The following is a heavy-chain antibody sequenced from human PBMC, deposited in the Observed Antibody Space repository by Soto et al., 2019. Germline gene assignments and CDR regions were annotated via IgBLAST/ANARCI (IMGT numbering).Heavy chain of an antibody. D-gene: IGHD4-17*01. CDR3: ARDAPTVTTDSQYYYYYMDV. CDR1: GGPIINGDSY. V-gene: IGHV4-31*03. Sequence: ASETLSLTCTVSGGPIINGDSYLNWIRQHPEKGLEWMGYINYRGTTNYNPALKSRVTISVDTSKNQFSLKLSSVTAADTAVYYCARDAPTVTTDSQYYYYYMDVWGKGTTVTVSS. J-gene: IGHJ6*03. CDR2: INYRGTT.